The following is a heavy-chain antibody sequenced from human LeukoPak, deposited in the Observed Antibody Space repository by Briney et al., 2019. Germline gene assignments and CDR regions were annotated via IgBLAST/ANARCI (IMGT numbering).Heavy chain of an antibody. CDR1: GFTLSTYA. CDR2: IKGDGFT. D-gene: IGHD6-13*01. J-gene: IGHJ4*02. CDR3: VKAWDSGSSIYDY. Sequence: GGSLRLSCAASGFTLSTYAMSWVRQAPGKGLEWVSTIKGDGFTYDSDSVKGRFTISRDDSKNTLILQMDSLRAEDTAVYHCVKAWDSGSSIYDYWGQGTLVTVSS. V-gene: IGHV3-23*01.